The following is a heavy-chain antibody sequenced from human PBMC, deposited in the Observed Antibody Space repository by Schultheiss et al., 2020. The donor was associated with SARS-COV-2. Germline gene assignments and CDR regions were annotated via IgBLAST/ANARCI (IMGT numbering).Heavy chain of an antibody. V-gene: IGHV3-13*01. CDR3: AKDQGYYDSSGYYYVGGGYGMDV. D-gene: IGHD3-22*01. Sequence: GGSLRLSCAASGFTFDDYAMHWVRQAPGKGLEWVSAIGTAGDTYYPGSVKGRFTISRENAKNTLYLQMNSLRAEDTAVYYCAKDQGYYDSSGYYYVGGGYGMDVWGQGTTVTVSS. CDR2: IGTAGDT. CDR1: GFTFDDYA. J-gene: IGHJ6*02.